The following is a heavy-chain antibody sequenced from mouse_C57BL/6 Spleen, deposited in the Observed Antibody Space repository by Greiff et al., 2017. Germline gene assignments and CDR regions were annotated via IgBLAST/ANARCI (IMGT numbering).Heavy chain of an antibody. D-gene: IGHD2-1*01. CDR3: ARDAYGNYGLWYFDV. V-gene: IGHV1-64*01. J-gene: IGHJ1*03. Sequence: VQLQQPGAELVKPGASVKLSCKASGYTFTSYWMHWVKQRPGQGLEWIGMIHPNSGSTNYNEKFKSKATLTVDTSSSTAYMQLSSLTSEDSAVYYCARDAYGNYGLWYFDVWGTGTTVTVSS. CDR2: IHPNSGST. CDR1: GYTFTSYW.